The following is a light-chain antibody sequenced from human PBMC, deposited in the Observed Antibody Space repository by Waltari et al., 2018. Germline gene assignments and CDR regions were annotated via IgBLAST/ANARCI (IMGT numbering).Light chain of an antibody. CDR2: DVR. V-gene: IGLV2-14*03. CDR3: STETSSRTGV. CDR1: NSDIGTYYY. J-gene: IGLJ3*02. Sequence: HSALTQSASVSGSPGQSITISCTGTNSDIGTYYYVSWFQPLPAKAPKLIIYDVRKRSVVISNGFSGSKSGSTASLSISGLLAEDEAYYSCSTETSSRTGVFGGGTKLTVL.